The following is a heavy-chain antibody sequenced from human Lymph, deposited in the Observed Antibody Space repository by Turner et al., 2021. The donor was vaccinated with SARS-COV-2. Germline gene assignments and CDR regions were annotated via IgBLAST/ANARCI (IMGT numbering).Heavy chain of an antibody. D-gene: IGHD3-10*01. CDR2: IWYDGSNK. V-gene: IGHV3-33*01. CDR3: ARDLRFGELPAADH. Sequence: QVQLVESGGGAVQPGRSLSLSCAASGFTFSSYGMHWVRQAPGKGLEWVAVIWYDGSNKYYADSVKGRFTISRDNSKNTLYLQMNSLRAEDTAVYYCARDLRFGELPAADHWGQGTLVTVSS. J-gene: IGHJ4*02. CDR1: GFTFSSYG.